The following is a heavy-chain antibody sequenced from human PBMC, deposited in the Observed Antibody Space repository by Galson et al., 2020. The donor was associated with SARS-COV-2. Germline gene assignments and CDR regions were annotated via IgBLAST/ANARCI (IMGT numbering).Heavy chain of an antibody. V-gene: IGHV1-24*01. D-gene: IGHD6-13*01. CDR3: ATAPPFIAAAGTWFDP. CDR2: FDPEDGKT. CDR1: GYTLTELS. Sequence: ASVNVSCKVSGYTLTELSMHWVRQAPGKGLEWMGGFDPEDGKTIYAQKFQGRVTMTEDTSTDTAYMELSSLRSEDTAVYYCATAPPFIAAAGTWFDPWGQGTLVTVSS. J-gene: IGHJ5*02.